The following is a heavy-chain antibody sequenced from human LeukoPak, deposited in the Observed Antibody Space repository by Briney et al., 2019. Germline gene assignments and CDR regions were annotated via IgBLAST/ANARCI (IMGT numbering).Heavy chain of an antibody. J-gene: IGHJ4*02. CDR1: GFTFDDYA. D-gene: IGHD4-23*01. Sequence: PGGSLRLSCAASGFTFDDYAMHWVRQAPGKGLEWVSGISWNSGSIGYADSVKGRFTISRDKAKNSLYLQMNSLRAEDTALYYCAKTPATVVTGLPYYFDYWGQGTLVTVSS. CDR2: ISWNSGSI. V-gene: IGHV3-9*01. CDR3: AKTPATVVTGLPYYFDY.